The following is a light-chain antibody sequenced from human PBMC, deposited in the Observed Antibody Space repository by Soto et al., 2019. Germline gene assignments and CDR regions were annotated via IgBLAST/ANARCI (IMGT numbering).Light chain of an antibody. CDR2: EVS. CDR3: SSYAGSDIYV. CDR1: SSDVGGYNY. Sequence: QSALTQPPSASGSPGHSVTISCTGTSSDVGGYNYVSWYQQHPGKAPKFIIYEVSKRPSGVPDRFSGSKSGNTASLTVSGLQAEDEADYYCSSYAGSDIYVFGTGTK. V-gene: IGLV2-8*01. J-gene: IGLJ1*01.